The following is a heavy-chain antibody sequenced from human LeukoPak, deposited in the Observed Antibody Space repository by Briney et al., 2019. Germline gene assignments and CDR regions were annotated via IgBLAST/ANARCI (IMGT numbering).Heavy chain of an antibody. CDR2: ISYDGSNE. CDR3: AKGYYYGSG. J-gene: IGHJ4*02. V-gene: IGHV3-30*18. CDR1: GFTFSSHG. D-gene: IGHD3-10*01. Sequence: GRSLRLSCEDSGFTFSSHGMNWVRQAPGKGLEWVALISYDGSNEYYADSVKGRFTISRDNSKKTLYLQMNSLRAEDTAVYYCAKGYYYGSGWGQGTLVTVSS.